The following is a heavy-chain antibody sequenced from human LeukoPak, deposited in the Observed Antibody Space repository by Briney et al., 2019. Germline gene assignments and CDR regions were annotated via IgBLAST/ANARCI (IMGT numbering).Heavy chain of an antibody. CDR3: ARDIHRDGYMGY. Sequence: ASVKVSCKTPGYRFTSYGISWVRQAPGQGLEWMGWINTYNGNTNYAQKFQGRVTMTTDTSASTAYMELRSLRSDDTALYYCARDIHRDGYMGYWGQGSLVTVSS. CDR1: GYRFTSYG. V-gene: IGHV1-18*01. J-gene: IGHJ4*02. CDR2: INTYNGNT. D-gene: IGHD5-24*01.